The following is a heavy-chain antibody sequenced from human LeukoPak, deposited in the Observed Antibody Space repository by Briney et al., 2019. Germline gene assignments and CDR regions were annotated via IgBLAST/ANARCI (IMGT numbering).Heavy chain of an antibody. Sequence: GESLKISCKDSGYSFTNYWIVWVRQMPGEGLELMGIIYPSDSDTKYNPSFEGQVTISADKSISTAYLQWSSLKASGTAMYYCARRRAVRGVYYFDNWGQGTLVTVSS. J-gene: IGHJ4*02. CDR1: GYSFTNYW. CDR2: IYPSDSDT. CDR3: ARRRAVRGVYYFDN. D-gene: IGHD3-10*01. V-gene: IGHV5-51*01.